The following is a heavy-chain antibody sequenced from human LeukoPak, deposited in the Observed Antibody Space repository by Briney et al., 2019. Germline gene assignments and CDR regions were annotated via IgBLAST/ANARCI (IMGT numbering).Heavy chain of an antibody. J-gene: IGHJ5*02. Sequence: GESLKISCKGSGYSFTSYWIGWARQMPGKGLEWMGIIYPGDSDTRYSPSFQGQVTISADKSISTAYLQWSSLKASDTAMYYCARQLKYDYGDYWFDPWGQGTLVTVSS. CDR3: ARQLKYDYGDYWFDP. CDR1: GYSFTSYW. CDR2: IYPGDSDT. V-gene: IGHV5-51*01. D-gene: IGHD4-17*01.